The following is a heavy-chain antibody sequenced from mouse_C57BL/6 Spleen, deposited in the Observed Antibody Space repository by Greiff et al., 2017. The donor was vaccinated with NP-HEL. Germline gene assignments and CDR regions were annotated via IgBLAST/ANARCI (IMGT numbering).Heavy chain of an antibody. J-gene: IGHJ1*03. CDR1: GFTFSDYG. Sequence: EVKVVESGGGLVKPGGSLKLSCAASGFTFSDYGMHWVRQAPEKGLEWVAYISSGSSTIYYADTVKGRFTISRDNAKNTLFLQMTSLRSEDTAMYYCAREEIYYGNYGYFDVWGTGTTVTVSS. V-gene: IGHV5-17*01. CDR2: ISSGSSTI. D-gene: IGHD2-1*01. CDR3: AREEIYYGNYGYFDV.